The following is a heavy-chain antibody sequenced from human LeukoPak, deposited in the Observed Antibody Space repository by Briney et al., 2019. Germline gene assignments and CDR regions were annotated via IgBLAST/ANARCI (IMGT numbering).Heavy chain of an antibody. CDR3: ARGSPPYYYDSSGYPIDY. V-gene: IGHV1-8*01. J-gene: IGHJ4*02. CDR1: GYTFTSYD. CDR2: MNPNSGNT. Sequence: ASVKVSCKASGYTFTSYDINWVRQATGQGLEWMGWMNPNSGNTGYAQKFQGRVTMTRTTSISTAYMELSSLRSEDTAVYYCARGSPPYYYDSSGYPIDYWGQGTLVTVSS. D-gene: IGHD3-22*01.